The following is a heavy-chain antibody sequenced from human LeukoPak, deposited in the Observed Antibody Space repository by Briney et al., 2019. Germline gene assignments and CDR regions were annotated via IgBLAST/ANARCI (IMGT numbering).Heavy chain of an antibody. D-gene: IGHD1-26*01. CDR2: ISAYNGNT. Sequence: ASVKVSCKASGYTFTSYGISWVRQAPGQGLEWMGWISAYNGNTNYAQKSQGRVTMTRDTSISTAYMELSRLRSDDTAVYYCAQSAIVGATTGFDYWGQGTLVTVSS. J-gene: IGHJ4*02. CDR1: GYTFTSYG. CDR3: AQSAIVGATTGFDY. V-gene: IGHV1-18*01.